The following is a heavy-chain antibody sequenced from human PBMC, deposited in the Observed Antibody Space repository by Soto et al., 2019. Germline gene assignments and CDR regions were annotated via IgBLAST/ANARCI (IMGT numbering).Heavy chain of an antibody. V-gene: IGHV3-72*01. J-gene: IGHJ5*02. D-gene: IGHD1-26*01. CDR2: TRNKANSYTT. Sequence: EVQLVESGGGLVQPGGSLRLSCAASGFTFSDHYMDWVRQAPGKGLEWVGRTRNKANSYTTEYAASVKGRFTISRDDSTNSLYLQMNSLKTEDTAVYYCARAVGEDWFDPWGQGTLVTVSS. CDR1: GFTFSDHY. CDR3: ARAVGEDWFDP.